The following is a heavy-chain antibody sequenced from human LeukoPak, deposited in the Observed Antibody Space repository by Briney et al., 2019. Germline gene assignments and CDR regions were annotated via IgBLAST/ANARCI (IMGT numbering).Heavy chain of an antibody. Sequence: SETLSLTCTVSGGSISSGGYSWSWIRQHPGKGLEWIGYIYYSGSTYYNPSLKSRVTISVDTSKNQFSLKLSSVTAADTAVYYCARGCPIVVVPAGAFDIWGQGTMVTVSS. D-gene: IGHD2-2*01. J-gene: IGHJ3*02. CDR1: GGSISSGGYS. V-gene: IGHV4-31*03. CDR2: IYYSGST. CDR3: ARGCPIVVVPAGAFDI.